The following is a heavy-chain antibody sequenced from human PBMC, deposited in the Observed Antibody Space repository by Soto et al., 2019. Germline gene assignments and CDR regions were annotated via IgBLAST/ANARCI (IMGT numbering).Heavy chain of an antibody. J-gene: IGHJ5*02. D-gene: IGHD5-12*01. Sequence: SETLSLTCTVSGGSISSYYWSWIRQPPGKGLEWIGYIYYSGSTNYNPSLKSRVTISVDTSKNQFSLKLSSVTAADTAVYYCARVTEWLRSYNWFDPWGQGTLVTVSS. V-gene: IGHV4-59*01. CDR2: IYYSGST. CDR1: GGSISSYY. CDR3: ARVTEWLRSYNWFDP.